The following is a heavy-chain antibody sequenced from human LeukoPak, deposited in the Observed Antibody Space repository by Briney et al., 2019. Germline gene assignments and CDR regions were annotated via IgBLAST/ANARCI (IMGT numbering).Heavy chain of an antibody. J-gene: IGHJ6*03. D-gene: IGHD3-16*02. Sequence: ASVKVSCKASGYTFTSYDINWVRQATGQGLEWMGWMNPNSGNTGYAQKFQGRVTITRNTSISTAYMELSSLRSEDTAVYYCARGKSHDYVWGSYRSPLLRWVGQDPYYYYMDVWGKGTTVTASS. CDR2: MNPNSGNT. V-gene: IGHV1-8*03. CDR1: GYTFTSYD. CDR3: ARGKSHDYVWGSYRSPLLRWVGQDPYYYYMDV.